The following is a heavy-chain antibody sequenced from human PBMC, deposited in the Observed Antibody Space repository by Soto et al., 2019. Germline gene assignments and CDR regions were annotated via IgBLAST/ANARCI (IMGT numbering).Heavy chain of an antibody. CDR3: ARDPRYIVESYQFSWFDP. D-gene: IGHD2-21*01. Sequence: ASVKVSCKASGYTFTSYGISWVRQAPGQGLEWMGWISAYNGNTNYVQKLQGRVTMTTDTSTRTAYMELRSLRSDDTAVYYCARDPRYIVESYQFSWFDPWGQGTLVTVSS. J-gene: IGHJ5*02. CDR1: GYTFTSYG. V-gene: IGHV1-18*01. CDR2: ISAYNGNT.